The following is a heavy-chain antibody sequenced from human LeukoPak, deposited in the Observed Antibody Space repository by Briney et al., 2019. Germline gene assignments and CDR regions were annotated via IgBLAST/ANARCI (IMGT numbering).Heavy chain of an antibody. CDR3: ARGTSYDFWSGYYSSYYYGMDV. J-gene: IGHJ6*02. D-gene: IGHD3-3*01. V-gene: IGHV4-34*01. Sequence: SETLSLTCAVYGGSFSGYYWSWIRQPPGKGLEWIGEINHSGSTNYNPFLKSRVTISVDTSKNQFSLKLSSVTAADTAVYYCARGTSYDFWSGYYSSYYYGMDVWGQGTTVTVSS. CDR2: INHSGST. CDR1: GGSFSGYY.